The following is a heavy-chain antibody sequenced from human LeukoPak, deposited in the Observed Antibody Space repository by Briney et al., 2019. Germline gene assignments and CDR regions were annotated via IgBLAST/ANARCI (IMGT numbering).Heavy chain of an antibody. D-gene: IGHD5-12*01. V-gene: IGHV3-9*01. Sequence: PGGSLRLCCAASGFNFNEYLMHWVRQAPGKGLEWVSGIDRNSISIGYADSVKGRFTISRDNAKNSLYLQMNSLRPEDTAFYYCGKELSRCGYSPLDYWGQGALVTVSS. J-gene: IGHJ4*02. CDR1: GFNFNEYL. CDR2: IDRNSISI. CDR3: GKELSRCGYSPLDY.